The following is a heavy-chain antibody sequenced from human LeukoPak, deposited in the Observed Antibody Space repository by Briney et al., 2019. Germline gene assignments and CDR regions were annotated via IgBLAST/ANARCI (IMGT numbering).Heavy chain of an antibody. D-gene: IGHD3-3*01. V-gene: IGHV4-59*01. J-gene: IGHJ6*02. CDR1: GGSISSYY. Sequence: SETLSLTCTVSGGSISSYYWSWIRQPPGKGLEWIGYIYYSGSTNYNPSLKSRVTISVDTSKNQFSLKLSSVTAADTAVYYCGRDLRLYGMDVWGQGTTVTVSS. CDR2: IYYSGST. CDR3: GRDLRLYGMDV.